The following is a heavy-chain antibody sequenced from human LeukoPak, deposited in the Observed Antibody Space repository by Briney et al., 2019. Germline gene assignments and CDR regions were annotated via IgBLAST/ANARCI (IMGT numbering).Heavy chain of an antibody. D-gene: IGHD4-11*01. Sequence: GASVKVSCKASGYTVTGYDIYWVRQAPGQGLEWMGWINPNSGGTDYTQKFQGRVTMTRDTSISTAYMELSRLRSDDTAVYYCARYYSRYFDFWGQGNLVTVSS. V-gene: IGHV1-2*02. CDR2: INPNSGGT. CDR3: ARYYSRYFDF. CDR1: GYTVTGYD. J-gene: IGHJ4*02.